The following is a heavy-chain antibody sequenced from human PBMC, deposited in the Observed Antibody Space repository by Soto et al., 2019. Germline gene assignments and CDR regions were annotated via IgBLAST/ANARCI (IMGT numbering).Heavy chain of an antibody. Sequence: SETLSLTCTVSGGSVSSGSYYWSWIRQPPGKGLEWIGYIYYSGSTNYNPSLKSRVTISVDTSKNQFSLKLSSVTAADAAVYYCAIGNLAAGLLNYYYYYGMDVWGQGTTVTVSS. V-gene: IGHV4-61*01. CDR2: IYYSGST. CDR1: GGSVSSGSYY. CDR3: AIGNLAAGLLNYYYYYGMDV. J-gene: IGHJ6*02. D-gene: IGHD6-13*01.